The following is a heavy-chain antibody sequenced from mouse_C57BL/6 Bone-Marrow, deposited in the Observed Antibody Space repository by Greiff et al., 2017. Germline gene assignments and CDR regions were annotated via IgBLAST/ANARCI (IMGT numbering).Heavy chain of an antibody. CDR3: ARVEWLLPYYFDY. CDR2: IYPGSGNT. V-gene: IGHV1-76*01. D-gene: IGHD2-3*01. Sequence: QVQLKQSGAELVRPGASVKLSCKASGYTFTDYYINWVKQRPGQGLEWIARIYPGSGNTYYNEKFKGKATLTAEKSSSTAYMQLSSLTSEDSAVYFCARVEWLLPYYFDYWGQGTTLTVSS. J-gene: IGHJ2*01. CDR1: GYTFTDYY.